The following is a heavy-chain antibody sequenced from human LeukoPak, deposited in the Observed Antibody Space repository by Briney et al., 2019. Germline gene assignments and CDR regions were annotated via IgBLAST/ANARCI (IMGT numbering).Heavy chain of an antibody. CDR3: ARDAGTGWYFDL. CDR2: MHYSGFT. J-gene: IGHJ2*01. D-gene: IGHD3/OR15-3a*01. Sequence: SETLSLTCTVSGGSITNYHWTWIRQPPGKGLEWIGYMHYSGFTSYMPSLKSRVTISVDTSKNQLSLKLNSVTAADTVVYFCARDAGTGWYFDLWGRGTLVTVSS. V-gene: IGHV4-59*01. CDR1: GGSITNYH.